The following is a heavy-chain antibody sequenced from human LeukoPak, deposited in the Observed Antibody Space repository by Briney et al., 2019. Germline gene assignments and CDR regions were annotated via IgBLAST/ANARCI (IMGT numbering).Heavy chain of an antibody. V-gene: IGHV4-39*01. D-gene: IGHD2-8*01. J-gene: IGHJ3*02. CDR1: GGSISSSSYY. CDR3: ASYCTNGVCYIWKGHAFDI. Sequence: KSSETLSLTCTVSGGSISSSSYYWGWIRQPPGKGLEWIGSIYYSGSTYYNPSLKSRVTISVDTSKNQFSLKLSSVTAADTAVYYCASYCTNGVCYIWKGHAFDIWGQGTMVTVSS. CDR2: IYYSGST.